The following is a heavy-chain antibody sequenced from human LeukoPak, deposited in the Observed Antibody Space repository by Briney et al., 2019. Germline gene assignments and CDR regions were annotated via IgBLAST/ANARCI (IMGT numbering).Heavy chain of an antibody. CDR1: GFTFSYYS. J-gene: IGHJ4*02. CDR3: AKHGATDYNYKPDYFDS. D-gene: IGHD5-24*01. CDR2: ISGSDGRT. V-gene: IGHV3-23*01. Sequence: GGSLRLSCAASGFTFSYYSMTWVRQAPGKGLEWVSSISGSDGRTYYANSVKGRFTVSRDNSKSTLYLQMNSLRAEDTAVYSCAKHGATDYNYKPDYFDSWGQGTLVTVSS.